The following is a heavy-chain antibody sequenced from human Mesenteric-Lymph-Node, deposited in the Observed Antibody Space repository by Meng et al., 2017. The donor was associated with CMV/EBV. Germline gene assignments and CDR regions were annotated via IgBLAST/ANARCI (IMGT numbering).Heavy chain of an antibody. CDR3: ARDSEAGDLFDP. D-gene: IGHD3-10*01. CDR2: TYYSSKWYN. Sequence: SETLSLTCDIPGGSVASNSGAWNRIRQSPTRGLEWLGRTYYSSKWYNDYAVSVKSRITINPDTPKNQFSLLLNSVTPADTAVYYCARDSEAGDLFDPWGQGTLVTVSS. V-gene: IGHV6-1*01. CDR1: GGSVASNSGA. J-gene: IGHJ5*02.